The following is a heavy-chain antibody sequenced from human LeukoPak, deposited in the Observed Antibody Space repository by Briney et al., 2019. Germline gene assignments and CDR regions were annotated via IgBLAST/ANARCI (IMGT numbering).Heavy chain of an antibody. CDR3: AKDGSYDPYYFDY. V-gene: IGHV3-11*01. CDR1: GFTFGDYA. D-gene: IGHD1-26*01. CDR2: ISSSGSTI. J-gene: IGHJ4*02. Sequence: GRSLRLSCTASGFTFGDYAMSWFRQAPGKGLEWVSYISSSGSTIYYADSVKGRFTISRDNAKNSLYLQMNSLRAEDTALYYCAKDGSYDPYYFDYWGQGTLVTVSS.